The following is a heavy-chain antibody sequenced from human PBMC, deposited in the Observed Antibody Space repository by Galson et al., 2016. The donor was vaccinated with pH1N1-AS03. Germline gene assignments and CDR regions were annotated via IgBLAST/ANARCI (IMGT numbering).Heavy chain of an antibody. CDR2: ISNDGRNV. D-gene: IGHD6-13*01. CDR3: ARRNPNPNFAIWYRHDYGMDV. CDR1: GFTFSMSY. V-gene: IGHV3-74*01. Sequence: SLRLSCAASGFTFSMSYIHWVRQAPGKGLEWVSRISNDGRNVRYADFVKGRLAVSRDNAKNTVFLQMNSLRADDTAVYFCARRNPNPNFAIWYRHDYGMDVWGQGTTLTVSS. J-gene: IGHJ6*02.